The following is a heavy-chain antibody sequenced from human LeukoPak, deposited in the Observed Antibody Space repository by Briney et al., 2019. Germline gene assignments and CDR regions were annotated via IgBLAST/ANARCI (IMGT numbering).Heavy chain of an antibody. Sequence: GESLKISCKGSGYSFTSYWIGWVRQMPGKGLEWMGIIYPGDSDTRYSPSFQGQVTISADKSISAAYLQWSSLKASDTAMYYCARLYYDRFGAFDIWGQGTMVTVSS. CDR3: ARLYYDRFGAFDI. CDR1: GYSFTSYW. CDR2: IYPGDSDT. D-gene: IGHD3-22*01. V-gene: IGHV5-51*01. J-gene: IGHJ3*02.